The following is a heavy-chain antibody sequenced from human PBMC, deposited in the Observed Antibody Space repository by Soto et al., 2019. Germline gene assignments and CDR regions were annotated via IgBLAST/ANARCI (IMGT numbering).Heavy chain of an antibody. D-gene: IGHD6-19*01. CDR2: ITSDTKTI. V-gene: IGHV3-48*02. CDR3: ARSVEGHFDY. CDR1: GFKFSIYS. J-gene: IGHJ4*02. Sequence: EVQLVESGGALVQPGGSRRLSCVASGFKFSIYSMNWIRQAPGKGLEWSAYITSDTKTIKYADSVKGRFTISRDNAKNSVYLQMNSLSDEDTAVYYCARSVEGHFDYWGQGAVVTVSS.